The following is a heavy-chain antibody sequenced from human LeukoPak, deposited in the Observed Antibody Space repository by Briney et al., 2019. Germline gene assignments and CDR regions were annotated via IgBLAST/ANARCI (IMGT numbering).Heavy chain of an antibody. V-gene: IGHV1-18*01. CDR2: ISAYNGNT. J-gene: IGHJ4*02. CDR1: GYTFTSYG. CDR3: ASEKSGLVGYSYGYSQN. D-gene: IGHD5-18*01. Sequence: RVASVKVSCKASGYTFTSYGISWVRQAPGQGLEWMGWISAYNGNTNYAQKLQGRVTMTTDTSTSTAYMELRSLRSDDTAVYYCASEKSGLVGYSYGYSQNWGQGTLVTVSS.